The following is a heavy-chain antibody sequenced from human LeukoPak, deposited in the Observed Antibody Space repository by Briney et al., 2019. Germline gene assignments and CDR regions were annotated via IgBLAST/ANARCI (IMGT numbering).Heavy chain of an antibody. CDR2: IYSDGVT. J-gene: IGHJ5*02. CDR3: ARDRAEGKTWVEFDP. CDR1: GFILNSYG. Sequence: GGSLRLSCAASGFILNSYGMSWVRQAPGKGLAWVPLIYSDGVTQYADSVKGRFTISRDNSKNTLYLQMNSLRDEDTAVYFCARDRAEGKTWVEFDPWGQGTLVTVSS. V-gene: IGHV3-66*02.